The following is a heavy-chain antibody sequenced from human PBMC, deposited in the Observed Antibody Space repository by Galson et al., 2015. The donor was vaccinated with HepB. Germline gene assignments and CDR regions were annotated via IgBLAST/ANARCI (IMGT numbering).Heavy chain of an antibody. CDR1: GFPFSNYA. V-gene: IGHV3-30*04. D-gene: IGHD3-10*01. Sequence: SLRLSCAASGFPFSNYAMHWVRQTPGKGLEWMTVILHDAHNRYYADSVEGRFTVSRDNSKNTVYLQMNSLSPEDTAMYYCARRAGASGGFSFDYWGQGSLVTVSS. J-gene: IGHJ4*02. CDR2: ILHDAHNR. CDR3: ARRAGASGGFSFDY.